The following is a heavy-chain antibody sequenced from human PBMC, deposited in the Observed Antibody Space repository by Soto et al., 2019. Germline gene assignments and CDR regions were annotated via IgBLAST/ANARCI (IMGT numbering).Heavy chain of an antibody. V-gene: IGHV1-2*04. Sequence: ASVKVSCKASGYTFTGYYMHWVRQAPGQGLEWMGWINPNSGGKNYAQKFQGWVTKTRDTSISTAYMELSRLSSDDTAVYYCARVGRAVAGTWGAFDIWGQGTMVTVSS. J-gene: IGHJ3*02. D-gene: IGHD6-19*01. CDR1: GYTFTGYY. CDR3: ARVGRAVAGTWGAFDI. CDR2: INPNSGGK.